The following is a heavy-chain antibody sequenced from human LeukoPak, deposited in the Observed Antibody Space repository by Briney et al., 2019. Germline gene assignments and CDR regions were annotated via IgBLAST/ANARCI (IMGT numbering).Heavy chain of an antibody. CDR1: GGSISSGGYY. V-gene: IGHV4-31*11. CDR2: IYYSGST. Sequence: PSETLSLTCAVSGGSISSGGYYWSWIRQHPGKGLEWIGYIYYSGSTYYNPSLKSRVTISVDTSKNQFSLKLSSVTAADTAVYYCARGSARPAAWSEYFQHWGQGTLVTVSS. CDR3: ARGSARPAAWSEYFQH. D-gene: IGHD2-2*01. J-gene: IGHJ1*01.